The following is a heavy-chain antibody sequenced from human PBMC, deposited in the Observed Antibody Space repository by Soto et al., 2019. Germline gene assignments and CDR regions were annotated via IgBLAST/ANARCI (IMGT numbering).Heavy chain of an antibody. Sequence: ASVKVSCKASGYTFTSYDINWVRQATGQGLEWMGWMNPNSGNTGYAQKFQGRVTMTRNTSISTAYMELSSLRSEDTAMYYCAKLRDFVVLPAGILAYWGPGTLVTVSS. J-gene: IGHJ4*02. D-gene: IGHD2-8*01. CDR1: GYTFTSYD. CDR3: AKLRDFVVLPAGILAY. V-gene: IGHV1-8*01. CDR2: MNPNSGNT.